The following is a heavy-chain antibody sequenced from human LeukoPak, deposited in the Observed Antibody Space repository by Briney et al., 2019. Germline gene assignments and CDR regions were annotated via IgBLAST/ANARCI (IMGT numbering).Heavy chain of an antibody. CDR1: GGSISSYY. V-gene: IGHV4-4*07. CDR3: ARAAIVVVPAAMALDAFDI. Sequence: SETLSLTCTVSGGSISSYYWSWMRQPAGQGLKWIVRIYTSGSTNYNPSLKSRVTMSVDTSKNQFSLKLSSVTAADTAVYYCARAAIVVVPAAMALDAFDIWGQGTMVTVSS. J-gene: IGHJ3*02. CDR2: IYTSGST. D-gene: IGHD2-2*01.